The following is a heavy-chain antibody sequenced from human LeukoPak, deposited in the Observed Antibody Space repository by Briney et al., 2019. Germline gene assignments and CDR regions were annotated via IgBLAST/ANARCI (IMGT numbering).Heavy chain of an antibody. CDR2: ISADGGST. J-gene: IGHJ4*02. Sequence: GGSLRLSCVASGLNFDDSAMHWVRQAPGKGLEWVSLISADGGSTFSADSVKGRFSISRDNSKNSLYLQMNSLRSEDTAMYYCAKDKDTSGWDHWGQGTLVTVSS. CDR1: GLNFDDSA. V-gene: IGHV3-43*02. CDR3: AKDKDTSGWDH. D-gene: IGHD6-19*01.